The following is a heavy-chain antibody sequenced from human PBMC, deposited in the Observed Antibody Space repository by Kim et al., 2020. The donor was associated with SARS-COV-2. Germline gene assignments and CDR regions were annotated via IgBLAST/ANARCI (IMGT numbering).Heavy chain of an antibody. J-gene: IGHJ4*02. CDR1: GFTFSSYG. V-gene: IGHV3-33*01. CDR2: IWYDGSNK. CDR3: ARDGRGRTEPIDY. D-gene: IGHD3-10*01. Sequence: GGSLRLSCAASGFTFSSYGMHCVRQAPGKGLEWVAVIWYDGSNKYYADSVKGRFTISRDNSKNTLYLQMNSLRAEDTAVYYCARDGRGRTEPIDYWGQGTLVTVSS.